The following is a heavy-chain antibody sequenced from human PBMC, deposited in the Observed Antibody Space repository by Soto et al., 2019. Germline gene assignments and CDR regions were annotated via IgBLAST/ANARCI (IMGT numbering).Heavy chain of an antibody. CDR2: ITGSSSYE. CDR3: ARDFGVQELDY. D-gene: IGHD3-3*01. V-gene: IGHV3-21*06. Sequence: EVQLVESGGGLVKPGGSLRLSCAASGFSFRSYTLHWFRQAPGGGLEWVSSITGSSSYEFYADSVKGRFTISRDNAENSVYLQMNSLRADDTAVYYCARDFGVQELDYWGQGTLVTVSA. J-gene: IGHJ4*02. CDR1: GFSFRSYT.